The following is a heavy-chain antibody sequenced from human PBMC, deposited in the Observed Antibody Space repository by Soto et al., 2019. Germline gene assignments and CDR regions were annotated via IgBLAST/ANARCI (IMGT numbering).Heavy chain of an antibody. CDR1: GYTFTSYY. D-gene: IGHD3-3*01. J-gene: IGHJ4*02. Sequence: ASVKVSCKASGYTFTSYYMHWVRQAPGQGLEWMGIINPSGGSTSYAQKFQGRVTISKDTSKNQVVLTMTNTDPVDTATYYCARAYYDFWSGYYLYYFDYWGQGTLVTVSS. CDR2: INPSGGST. CDR3: ARAYYDFWSGYYLYYFDY. V-gene: IGHV1-46*01.